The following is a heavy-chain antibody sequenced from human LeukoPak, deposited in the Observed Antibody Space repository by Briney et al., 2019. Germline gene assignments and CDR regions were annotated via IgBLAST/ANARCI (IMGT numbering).Heavy chain of an antibody. CDR3: ATIKRGNIYGYFDF. CDR2: MLDTVTT. J-gene: IGHJ4*02. Sequence: KPSETLSLTCTVSGGSMNSHYWSWIRQPPGKGLEWIGYMLDTVTTKDNPSLKSRFTLSADTSKNQFSLRLTSVTAADTAVYYCATIKRGNIYGYFDFWGQGILVTVSS. CDR1: GGSMNSHY. D-gene: IGHD5-18*01. V-gene: IGHV4-59*11.